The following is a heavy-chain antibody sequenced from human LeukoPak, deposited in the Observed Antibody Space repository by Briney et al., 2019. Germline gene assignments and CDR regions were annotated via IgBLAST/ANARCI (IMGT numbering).Heavy chain of an antibody. V-gene: IGHV3-23*01. CDR3: AKDGHYYDSSGYYRRDTYYYYGMDV. D-gene: IGHD3-22*01. Sequence: GGSLRLSCAASGFTFSSYAMSWVRQAPGKGLGWVSAISGSGGSTYYADSVKGRFTISRDNSKNTLYLQMNSLRAEDTAVYYCAKDGHYYDSSGYYRRDTYYYYGMDVWGQGTTVTVSS. CDR2: ISGSGGST. J-gene: IGHJ6*02. CDR1: GFTFSSYA.